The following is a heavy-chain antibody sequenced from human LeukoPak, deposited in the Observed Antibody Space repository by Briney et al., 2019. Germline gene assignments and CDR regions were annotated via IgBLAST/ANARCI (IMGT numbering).Heavy chain of an antibody. CDR1: GASISSSY. CDR3: ARQQYLQFDVFNV. Sequence: SETLSLTCTVSGASISSSYWSWIRQSPEKGLEWIGYIDHSGNTNYNSSLKSRVSISADTSKNQFSLKLTSVTAEDTAVYYCARQQYLQFDVFNVWGQGTMVTVSS. J-gene: IGHJ3*01. V-gene: IGHV4-59*08. D-gene: IGHD5-24*01. CDR2: IDHSGNT.